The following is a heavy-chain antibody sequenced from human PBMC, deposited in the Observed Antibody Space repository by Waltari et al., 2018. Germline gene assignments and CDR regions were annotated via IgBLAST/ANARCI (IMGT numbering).Heavy chain of an antibody. V-gene: IGHV4-39*02. D-gene: IGHD3-22*01. J-gene: IGHJ4*02. CDR2: IYYSGST. Sequence: QLQLQESGPGLVKPSETLSLTCTVSGGSISSSSYYWGWIRQPPGKGLEWIGSIYYSGSTYYNPSLKSRVTISVDTSKNQFSLKLSSVTAADTAVYYCAKDHYYDSSGYPNYFDYWGQGTLVTVSS. CDR1: GGSISSSSYY. CDR3: AKDHYYDSSGYPNYFDY.